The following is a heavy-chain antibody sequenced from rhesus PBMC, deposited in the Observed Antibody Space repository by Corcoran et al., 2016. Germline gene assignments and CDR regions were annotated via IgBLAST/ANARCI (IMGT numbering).Heavy chain of an antibody. CDR2: IYGSGSST. CDR3: ARPYSGSWTLFDY. J-gene: IGHJ4*01. Sequence: QLQLQESGPGLVKPSETLSVTCAVSGGSISSSYWSWIRQAPGKELEWIGYIYGSGSSTTYNPSLKSRVTLSVVTSKNQLSLKLSSVTTADTAVYYCARPYSGSWTLFDYWGQGVLVTVSS. CDR1: GGSISSSY. V-gene: IGHV4-169*01. D-gene: IGHD6-25*01.